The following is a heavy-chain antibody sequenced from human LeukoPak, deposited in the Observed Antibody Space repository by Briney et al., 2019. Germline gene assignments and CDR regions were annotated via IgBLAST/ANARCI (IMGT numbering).Heavy chain of an antibody. D-gene: IGHD6-13*01. CDR3: ARDRVAFKIAAAGKNWFDP. CDR1: GYTYTSYA. J-gene: IGHJ5*02. V-gene: IGHV7-4-1*01. Sequence: ASVKVSCQASGYTYTSYAMNWVRQAPGQGLEWMGWINTNTGNPTYAQGFTGRFVFSLDTSVSTAYLQICSLKAEDTAVYYCARDRVAFKIAAAGKNWFDPWGQGTLVTVSS. CDR2: INTNTGNP.